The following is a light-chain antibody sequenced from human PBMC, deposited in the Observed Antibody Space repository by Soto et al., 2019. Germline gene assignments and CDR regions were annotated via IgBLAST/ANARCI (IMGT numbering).Light chain of an antibody. CDR2: AAS. CDR1: QNIRNY. CDR3: HQIQSISSYT. Sequence: THSPCSLSTCNGCRLTITCLASQNIRNYLNWYQHRPGKTPNLLVYAASNLRGGVPSRFSGSGSGTVFTLTINSLQPEDFATYYCHQIQSISSYTLGQGTK. J-gene: IGKJ2*01. V-gene: IGKV1-39*01.